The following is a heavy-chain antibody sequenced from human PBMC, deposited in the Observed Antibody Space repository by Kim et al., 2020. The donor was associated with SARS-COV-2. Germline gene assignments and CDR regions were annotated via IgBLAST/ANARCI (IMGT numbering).Heavy chain of an antibody. Sequence: GGSLRLSCAASGFTFSTYNMNWVRQAPGKGLEWVSSISSNSNYIYYADSVKGRFTISRDNAKNSLYLQMNSLRAEDTAIYYCVRKPSRAYIYHFDYWGQGTLVPVYS. CDR3: VRKPSRAYIYHFDY. CDR1: GFTFSTYN. J-gene: IGHJ4*02. CDR2: ISSNSNYI. V-gene: IGHV3-21*01. D-gene: IGHD5-18*01.